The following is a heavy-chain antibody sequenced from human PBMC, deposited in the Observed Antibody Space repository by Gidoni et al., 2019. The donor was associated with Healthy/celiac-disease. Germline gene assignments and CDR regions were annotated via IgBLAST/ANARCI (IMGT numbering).Heavy chain of an antibody. Sequence: HGQLVQSGAEVKKPAASVKISCRAYGYPFTSYGISWVRQAPGQGLEWMGWISAYNGNTNYAQKLQGRVTMTTDTSTSTAYMDLRSLRSDDTAVYYCARGDIVVVGWFDPWGQGTLVTVSS. V-gene: IGHV1-18*01. J-gene: IGHJ5*02. D-gene: IGHD2-2*01. CDR2: ISAYNGNT. CDR1: GYPFTSYG. CDR3: ARGDIVVVGWFDP.